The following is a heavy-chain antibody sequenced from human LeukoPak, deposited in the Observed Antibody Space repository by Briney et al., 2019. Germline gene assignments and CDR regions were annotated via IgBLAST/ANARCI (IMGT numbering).Heavy chain of an antibody. CDR2: ISDSGGST. V-gene: IGHV3-23*01. CDR3: ARHDSFIPY. CDR1: GFTFSDYA. Sequence: GGSLRLSCVASGFTFSDYAMSWVRQAPGKGLEWVSGISDSGGSTYYADSVKGRCTISRDNSKYTVSLQMNNLRAEDTAVYFCARHDSFIPYWGQGTLVTVTS. J-gene: IGHJ4*02. D-gene: IGHD3-16*02.